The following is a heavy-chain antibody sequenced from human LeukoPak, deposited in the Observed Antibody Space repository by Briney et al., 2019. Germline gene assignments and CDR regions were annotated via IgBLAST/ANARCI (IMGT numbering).Heavy chain of an antibody. CDR3: ARERVIAAAGDGFDS. J-gene: IGHJ4*02. V-gene: IGHV3-48*03. CDR2: ISSSGTTI. D-gene: IGHD2-21*01. Sequence: GGSLRLSCAASGFTFSSYEMNWVRQAPGKGLEWVSYISSSGTTIYYADSVKGRFTISRDNAKNSLFLQMNGLRDEDTALYYCARERVIAAAGDGFDSWGQGTLVTVSS. CDR1: GFTFSSYE.